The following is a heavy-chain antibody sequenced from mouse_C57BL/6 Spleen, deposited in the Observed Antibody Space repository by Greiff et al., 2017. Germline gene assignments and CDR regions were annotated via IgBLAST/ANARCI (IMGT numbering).Heavy chain of an antibody. V-gene: IGHV1-82*01. D-gene: IGHD4-1*01. Sequence: QVQLQQSGPELVKPGASVTISCKASGYAFSSSWMNWVKQRPGKGLEWIGRIYPGDGDTNYNGKFKGKATLTADKSSSTAYMQLSSLTSEESAVYFCARGELGRGYFDVWGTGTTVTVSS. CDR3: ARGELGRGYFDV. CDR1: GYAFSSSW. J-gene: IGHJ1*03. CDR2: IYPGDGDT.